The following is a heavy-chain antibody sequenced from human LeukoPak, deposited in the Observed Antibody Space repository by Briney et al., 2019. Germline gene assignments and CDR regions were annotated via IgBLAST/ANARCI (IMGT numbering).Heavy chain of an antibody. J-gene: IGHJ4*02. Sequence: GSLRLSCAASGFTVSSNYMSWVRQAPGKGLEWVSAISGSGGSTYYADSVKGRFTISRDNSKNTLYLQMNSLRAEDTAVYYCAKEDLGDTAMVTSLRYWGQGTLVTVSS. CDR1: GFTVSSNY. CDR2: ISGSGGST. D-gene: IGHD5-18*01. V-gene: IGHV3-23*01. CDR3: AKEDLGDTAMVTSLRY.